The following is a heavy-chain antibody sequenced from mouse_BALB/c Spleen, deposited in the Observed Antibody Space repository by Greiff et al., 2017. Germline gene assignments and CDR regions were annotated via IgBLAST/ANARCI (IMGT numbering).Heavy chain of an antibody. D-gene: IGHD2-4*01. CDR1: GYSITSDYA. V-gene: IGHV3-2*02. CDR2: ISYSGST. Sequence: DVQLQESGPGLVKPSQSLSLTCTVTGYSITSDYAWNWIRQFPGNRLEWMGYISYSGSTSYNPSLKSRISITRDTSKNQFFLQLNSVTTEDTATYYCANIYYDYRAWFAYWGQGTLVTVSA. J-gene: IGHJ3*01. CDR3: ANIYYDYRAWFAY.